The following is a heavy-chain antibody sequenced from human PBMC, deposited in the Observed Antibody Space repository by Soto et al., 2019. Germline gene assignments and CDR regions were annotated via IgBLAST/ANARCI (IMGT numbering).Heavy chain of an antibody. J-gene: IGHJ4*02. CDR3: ARVWGALFDY. V-gene: IGHV4-34*01. D-gene: IGHD7-27*01. CDR2: INHSGST. CDR1: GGSFSGYY. Sequence: QVQLQQWGAGLLKPSETLSLTCAVYGGSFSGYYWSWIRQPPGKGLEWMGEINHSGSTNYNPSLKSRVTISVDTSKLQFSLKLSSVTAADTSVYYCARVWGALFDYWGQGALVTVSS.